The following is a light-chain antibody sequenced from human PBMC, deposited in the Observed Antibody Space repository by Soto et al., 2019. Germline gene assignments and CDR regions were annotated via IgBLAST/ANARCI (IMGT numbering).Light chain of an antibody. CDR3: QQFGSAPEGT. J-gene: IGKJ1*01. Sequence: EIVLTQSPATLSLSPGERATLSCRASQSVSSNLAWYQQKPGQAPRLLIYGGSSRATGIPDRFSGSGSGTDFTLTISRLEPEDFAVYYCQQFGSAPEGTFGQGTKVDNK. CDR2: GGS. V-gene: IGKV3-20*01. CDR1: QSVSSN.